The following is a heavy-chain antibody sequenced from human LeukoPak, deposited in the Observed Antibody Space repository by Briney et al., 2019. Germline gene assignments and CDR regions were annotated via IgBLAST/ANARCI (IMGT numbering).Heavy chain of an antibody. CDR1: GFTFSSYG. CDR3: ARDGGTYYFDF. D-gene: IGHD3-10*01. V-gene: IGHV3-33*01. J-gene: IGHJ4*02. CDR2: IWYDGSNK. Sequence: PGRSLRLSCAASGFTFSSYGMHWVRQAPGKGLEWVAVIWYDGSNKYYADSVKGRFTISRDNSKNTLYLQMNSLRAEDTAVYYCARDGGTYYFDFWGQGTLVTVSS.